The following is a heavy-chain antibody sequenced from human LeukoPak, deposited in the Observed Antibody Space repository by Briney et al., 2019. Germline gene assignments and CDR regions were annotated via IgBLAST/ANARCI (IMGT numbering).Heavy chain of an antibody. CDR3: ARDTAVAGGENYYYAMDV. D-gene: IGHD6-13*01. J-gene: IGHJ6*02. Sequence: ASVRVSCKASGYTFTSYGISWVRQAPGQGPEWMGRISAYNGNTKYAQKVQGRVTMTTETSTRTAYMELRSLRYDDTAVYYCARDTAVAGGENYYYAMDVWGQGTTVTVSS. CDR1: GYTFTSYG. V-gene: IGHV1-18*01. CDR2: ISAYNGNT.